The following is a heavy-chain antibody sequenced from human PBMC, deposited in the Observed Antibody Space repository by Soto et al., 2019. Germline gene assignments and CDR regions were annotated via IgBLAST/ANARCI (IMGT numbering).Heavy chain of an antibody. Sequence: EVNLVESGGGVVRPGGSLRLSCAASGFTFQDYAMTWVRQVPGKGLEWVSDINWNGGSVTYAESVKGRFTISRDNAKNSLYLQMDSLRAEDTAFYYCARTGDISSVNYYYFMDVWGKGTTVTVSS. V-gene: IGHV3-20*04. CDR2: INWNGGSV. D-gene: IGHD3-9*01. CDR3: ARTGDISSVNYYYFMDV. CDR1: GFTFQDYA. J-gene: IGHJ6*03.